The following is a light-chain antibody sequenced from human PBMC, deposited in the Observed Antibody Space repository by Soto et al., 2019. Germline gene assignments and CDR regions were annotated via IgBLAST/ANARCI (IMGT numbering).Light chain of an antibody. CDR1: QSISSY. J-gene: IGKJ1*01. CDR3: QHTYSRVWT. Sequence: DIQMTQSPSSLSASVGDRVTITCRASQSISSYLNWYQQKPGKAPKLLIYAASSLQSGFPSRFSGSGSGTDFTLTISILQPADFATYCCQHTYSRVWTFGQGTKVEIK. CDR2: AAS. V-gene: IGKV1-39*01.